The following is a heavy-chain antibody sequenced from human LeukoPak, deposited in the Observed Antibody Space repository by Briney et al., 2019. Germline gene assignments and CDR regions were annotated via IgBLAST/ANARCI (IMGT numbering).Heavy chain of an antibody. Sequence: PGGTLRLSCDASGFIFSDYYMSWARQAPGKGLEWISYISNPSSTKYYADSVKGRFTISRDNAKNSLYLQMNSLRAEDTAVYYCARCGDGLPCDFDYWGQGTLVTVSS. D-gene: IGHD3-10*01. CDR2: ISNPSSTK. CDR1: GFIFSDYY. V-gene: IGHV3-11*04. J-gene: IGHJ4*02. CDR3: ARCGDGLPCDFDY.